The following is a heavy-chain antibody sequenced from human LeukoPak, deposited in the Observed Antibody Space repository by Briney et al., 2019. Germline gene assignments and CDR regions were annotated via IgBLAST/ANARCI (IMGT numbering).Heavy chain of an antibody. CDR3: AKDLNAFDI. V-gene: IGHV3-73*01. CDR1: GFTFSGSA. CDR2: IRSKANSYAT. Sequence: PGGSLRLSCSASGFTFSGSAMHWVRQASGKGLEWVGRIRSKANSYATAYAASVKGRFTISRDNSKNTLYLQMNSLRAEDTAVYYCAKDLNAFDIWGQGTMVTVSS. J-gene: IGHJ3*02.